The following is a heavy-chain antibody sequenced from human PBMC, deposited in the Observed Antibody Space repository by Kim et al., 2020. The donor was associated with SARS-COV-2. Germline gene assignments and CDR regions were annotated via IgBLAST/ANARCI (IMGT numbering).Heavy chain of an antibody. J-gene: IGHJ3*02. D-gene: IGHD3-22*01. CDR3: ARDLGYYDSSGYYYLEGVFDI. V-gene: IGHV3-33*01. Sequence: GGSLRLSCAASGFSFSTYGMHWVRQAPGKGLEWVAVIWYDGSNKYYPDSVKGRFTVSRDNSKNTLYLQMNSLRAGDTAVYYCARDLGYYDSSGYYYLEGVFDIWGQGTMVTVSS. CDR1: GFSFSTYG. CDR2: IWYDGSNK.